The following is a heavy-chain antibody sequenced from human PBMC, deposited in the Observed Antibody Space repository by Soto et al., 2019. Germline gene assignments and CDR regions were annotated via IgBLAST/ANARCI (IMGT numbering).Heavy chain of an antibody. CDR2: VHHSWGS. Sequence: QVQLQESGPGLVKPSETLSLSCTVSGGSINSYYWSWIRQSPGKRMEWIGYVHHSWGSSYNPSLQSRLAISLDTPKRQFSLKLTSVTATDTAVYYCARQGFGPLHGLVDVWGQGTTVTVSS. J-gene: IGHJ6*02. CDR3: ARQGFGPLHGLVDV. D-gene: IGHD3-10*01. V-gene: IGHV4-59*08. CDR1: GGSINSYY.